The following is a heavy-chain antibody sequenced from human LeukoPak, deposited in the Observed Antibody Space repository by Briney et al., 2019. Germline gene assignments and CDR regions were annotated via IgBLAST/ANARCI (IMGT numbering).Heavy chain of an antibody. J-gene: IGHJ5*02. Sequence: ASVKVSCKASGYTFTSYYMHWVRQAPGQGLEWMGIINPSGGSTSYAQKFQGRVTMTRDMSTSTVYMELSSLRSEDTAVYYCARDLYRSSTSCSHWFDPWGQGTLVTVSS. CDR1: GYTFTSYY. V-gene: IGHV1-46*01. CDR2: INPSGGST. CDR3: ARDLYRSSTSCSHWFDP. D-gene: IGHD2-2*01.